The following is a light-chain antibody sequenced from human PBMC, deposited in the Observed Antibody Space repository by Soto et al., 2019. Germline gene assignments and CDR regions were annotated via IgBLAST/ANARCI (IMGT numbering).Light chain of an antibody. CDR1: SSNIGSFYD. CDR3: QSYDNSLNHVV. Sequence: QSVLTQPPSVSGAPGQRVTIPCTGSSSNIGSFYDVHWYQQLPGTVPKLLIYGDNNRPSGVPDRFSGSKSGTAASLAITGXQAXDXAXXYCQSYDNSLNHVVFGGGTKLTVL. CDR2: GDN. V-gene: IGLV1-40*01. J-gene: IGLJ2*01.